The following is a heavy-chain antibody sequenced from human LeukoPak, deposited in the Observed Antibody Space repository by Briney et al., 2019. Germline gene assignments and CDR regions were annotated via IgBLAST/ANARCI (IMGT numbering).Heavy chain of an antibody. D-gene: IGHD6-13*01. CDR3: ASLKAAGIYNWFDP. CDR2: IYPGDSDT. V-gene: IGHV5-51*01. J-gene: IGHJ5*02. Sequence: VESLKISCKGSGYSFTSYWIGWVRQMPGKGLEWMGIIYPGDSDTRYSPSFQGQVTISADQALSPAYLQGSSLKASDTAMYYCASLKAAGIYNWFDPWGQGTLVTVSS. CDR1: GYSFTSYW.